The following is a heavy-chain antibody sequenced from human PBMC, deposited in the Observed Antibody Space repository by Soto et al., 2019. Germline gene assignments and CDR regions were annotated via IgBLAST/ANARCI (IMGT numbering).Heavy chain of an antibody. CDR2: IIPIFGTA. CDR3: ARVLFRFVVLTTDAFDI. CDR1: GGTFSSYA. Sequence: QVQLVQSGAEVKKPGSSVKVSCKASGGTFSSYAISWVRQAPGQGLEWMGGIIPIFGTANYAQKFHGRVTITADESTSTAYMELSSLRSEDTAVYYCARVLFRFVVLTTDAFDIWGQGTMVTVYS. J-gene: IGHJ3*02. V-gene: IGHV1-69*01. D-gene: IGHD2-21*02.